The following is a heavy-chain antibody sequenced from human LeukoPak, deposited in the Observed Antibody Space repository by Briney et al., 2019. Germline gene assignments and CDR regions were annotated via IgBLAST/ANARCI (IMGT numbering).Heavy chain of an antibody. Sequence: SVKVSCKASGGTLSSYAISWVRQAPGQGLEWMGRIIPIFGTANYAQKFQGRVTITTDESTSTAYMELSSLRSEDTAVYYCARMRDSGWYSYYMDVWGKGTTVTVSS. J-gene: IGHJ6*03. D-gene: IGHD6-19*01. V-gene: IGHV1-69*05. CDR3: ARMRDSGWYSYYMDV. CDR1: GGTLSSYA. CDR2: IIPIFGTA.